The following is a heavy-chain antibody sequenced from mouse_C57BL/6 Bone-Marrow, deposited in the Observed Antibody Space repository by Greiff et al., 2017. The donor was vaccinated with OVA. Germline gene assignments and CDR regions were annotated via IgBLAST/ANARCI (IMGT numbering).Heavy chain of an antibody. CDR2: SRNKANDYTT. V-gene: IGHV7-1*01. Sequence: EVQLMESGGGLVQSGRSLRLSCATSGFTFSDFYMEWVRQAPGKGLEWIAASRNKANDYTTEYSESVKGRFIVSRDTSQSILYLQMNALRAEDTAIYYCARDAWDYYGSRDWYFDVWGTGTTVTVSS. CDR1: GFTFSDFY. J-gene: IGHJ1*03. D-gene: IGHD1-1*01. CDR3: ARDAWDYYGSRDWYFDV.